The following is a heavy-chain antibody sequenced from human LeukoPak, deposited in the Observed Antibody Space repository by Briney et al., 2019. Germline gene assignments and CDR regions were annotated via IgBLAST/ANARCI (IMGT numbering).Heavy chain of an antibody. CDR3: AQDIGDFDVLTAYYGFDH. CDR2: ISADGDKT. CDR1: GLTFDDYA. Sequence: PGGSLRLSCAASGLTFDDYAMPWVRQAPGKGLGWVSLISADGDKTYYADSVKGRFTISRDDSKTSLYLQMNSLRTEDTALYYCAQDIGDFDVLTAYYGFDHWGPGTLVTVSS. V-gene: IGHV3-43*02. D-gene: IGHD3-9*01. J-gene: IGHJ4*02.